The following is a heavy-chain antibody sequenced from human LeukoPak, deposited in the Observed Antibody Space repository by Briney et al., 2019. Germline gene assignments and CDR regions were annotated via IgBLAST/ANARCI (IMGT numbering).Heavy chain of an antibody. CDR1: GYTFTSYG. J-gene: IGHJ5*02. D-gene: IGHD6-13*01. CDR3: ARAAAGYNWFDP. CDR2: ISAYNGNT. Sequence: AASVKVSCKASGYTFTSYGISWVRQAPGQGLEWMGWISAYNGNTNYAQKLQGRVAMTTDTSTSTAYMELRSLRSDDTAVYYCARAAAGYNWFDPWGQGTLVTVSS. V-gene: IGHV1-18*01.